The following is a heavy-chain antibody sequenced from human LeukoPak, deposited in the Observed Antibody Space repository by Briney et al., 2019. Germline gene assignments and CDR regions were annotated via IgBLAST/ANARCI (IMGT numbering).Heavy chain of an antibody. J-gene: IGHJ4*02. CDR1: GFTFNSYG. D-gene: IGHD6-19*01. V-gene: IGHV3-48*04. Sequence: PGGSLRLSCAASGFTFNSYGMNWFRQAPGKGLEWISYINSVGGTTFYADSVKGRFTITRDNANNTLYLQMNSLRAEDTAVYYCARGASSGWYVSFDYWGQGTLVTVSS. CDR2: INSVGGTT. CDR3: ARGASSGWYVSFDY.